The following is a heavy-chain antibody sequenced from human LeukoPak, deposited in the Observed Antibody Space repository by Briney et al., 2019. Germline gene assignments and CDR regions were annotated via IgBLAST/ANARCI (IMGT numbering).Heavy chain of an antibody. V-gene: IGHV1-2*02. CDR2: INPNSGGT. Sequence: ASVKVSCKASGYTFTGYYMHWVRQAPGQGLEWMGWINPNSGGTNYAQKFQGRVTMTRGTSISTAYMELSRLRSDDTAVYYCARTSEGYCRGGSCWDYYYYMDVWGKGTTVTVSS. J-gene: IGHJ6*03. CDR3: ARTSEGYCRGGSCWDYYYYMDV. CDR1: GYTFTGYY. D-gene: IGHD2-15*01.